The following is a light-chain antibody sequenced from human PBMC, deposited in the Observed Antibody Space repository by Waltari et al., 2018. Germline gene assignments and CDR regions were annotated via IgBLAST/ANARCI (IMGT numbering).Light chain of an antibody. V-gene: IGKV1-39*01. CDR1: QNITRY. CDR2: AAS. CDR3: QQTYSTPYT. J-gene: IGKJ2*01. Sequence: DIQMTQSPSSLSASVGDRVTITCRASQNITRYLNWHQQRPGKAPKVLISAASSLQSGVPSRFSGSGSGTDFTLTISSLQPEDFEAYYCQQTYSTPYTFGQGTKLEIK.